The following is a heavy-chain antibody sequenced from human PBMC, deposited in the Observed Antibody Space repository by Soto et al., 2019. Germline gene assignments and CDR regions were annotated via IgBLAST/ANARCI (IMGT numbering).Heavy chain of an antibody. Sequence: HPWGSLRLSCAASGFPFGDHAMHWVRQAPGKGLEWVSAITGRGDTTYYADSVKGRFTISRDNAKNSLYLQMNSLRDEDTAMYYCARDNGMAGSFDPWGQGTLVTVSS. J-gene: IGHJ5*02. CDR1: GFPFGDHA. CDR3: ARDNGMAGSFDP. D-gene: IGHD2-8*01. CDR2: ITGRGDTT. V-gene: IGHV3-23*01.